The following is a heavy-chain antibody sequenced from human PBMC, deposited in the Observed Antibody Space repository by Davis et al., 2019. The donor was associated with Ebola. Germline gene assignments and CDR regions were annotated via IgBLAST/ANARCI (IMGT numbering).Heavy chain of an antibody. V-gene: IGHV1-3*01. D-gene: IGHD3/OR15-3a*01. J-gene: IGHJ4*02. CDR1: GYTFTSYA. Sequence: ASVKVSCKASGYTFTSYAMHWVRQAPGQRLEWMGWINAGNGNTKYSQKFQGRVTMTRDTSTSTVYMELSSLRSEDTAVYFCARDRAGGDWLTSSYFDYWGQGTLVTVSS. CDR2: INAGNGNT. CDR3: ARDRAGGDWLTSSYFDY.